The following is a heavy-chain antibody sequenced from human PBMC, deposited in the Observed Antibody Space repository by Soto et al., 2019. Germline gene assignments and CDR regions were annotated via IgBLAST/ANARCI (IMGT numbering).Heavy chain of an antibody. J-gene: IGHJ4*02. CDR2: IYYSGST. CDR1: GGSISSSSYY. V-gene: IGHV4-39*01. CDR3: ARLIMVRGVLYFDY. D-gene: IGHD3-10*01. Sequence: PSETLSLTCTVSGGSISSSSYYWGWIRQPPGKGLEWIGSIYYSGSTYYNPSLKSRVTISVDTSKNQFSLKLSSVTAADTAVYYCARLIMVRGVLYFDYWGQGTLVTVSS.